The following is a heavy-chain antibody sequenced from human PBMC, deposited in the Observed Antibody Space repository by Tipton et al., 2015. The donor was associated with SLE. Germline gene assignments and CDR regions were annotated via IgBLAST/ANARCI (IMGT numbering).Heavy chain of an antibody. J-gene: IGHJ5*02. D-gene: IGHD1-1*01. CDR2: IYYSGGGST. CDR3: ARGGGTNWFDP. CDR1: GVSIRSYY. V-gene: IGHV4-59*12. Sequence: TLSLTCTVSGVSIRSYYWSWIRQPPGKGLEWIGYIYYSGGGSTNYNPSLRFRLTMSIDTSKNQFSLKLSSVTVADTAVYYCARGGGTNWFDPWGQGTLVTVSS.